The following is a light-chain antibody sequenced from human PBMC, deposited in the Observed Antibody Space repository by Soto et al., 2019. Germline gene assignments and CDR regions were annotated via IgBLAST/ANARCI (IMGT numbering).Light chain of an antibody. J-gene: IGKJ1*01. V-gene: IGKV1-8*01. CDR3: QQHDTSLTWT. Sequence: AIRMTQSPSSFSASTGDRVTITCRASQGISSYLAWYQQKPGKAPKLLIYGASKRATGIPDRFSGSGSGAEFTLTISRLEPEDFASYYCQQHDTSLTWTFGQGTKVDIK. CDR1: QGISSY. CDR2: GAS.